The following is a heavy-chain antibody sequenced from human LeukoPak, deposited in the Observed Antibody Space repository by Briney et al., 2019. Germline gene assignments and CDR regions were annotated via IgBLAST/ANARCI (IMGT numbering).Heavy chain of an antibody. V-gene: IGHV4-4*07. CDR3: AREAVHYGSRSHDY. CDR2: MHSSGST. D-gene: IGHD3-10*01. J-gene: IGHJ4*02. CDR1: GGSISSYY. Sequence: PSETLSLTCTVSGGSISSYYWSWIRQPAGKGLEWIGRMHSSGSTNYNPSIKSRVAMSLDTSKNQFSLKVDSVTAADTAMYYCAREAVHYGSRSHDYWGQGTLVAVSS.